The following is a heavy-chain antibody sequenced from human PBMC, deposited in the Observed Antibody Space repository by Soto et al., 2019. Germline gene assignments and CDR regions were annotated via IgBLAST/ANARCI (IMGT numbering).Heavy chain of an antibody. V-gene: IGHV4-34*01. Sequence: SETLSLTCAVYGGSFSGYYWSWIRQPPGKGLEWIGEINHSGSTNYNPSLESRVTISVDTSKNQFSLKLSSVTAADTAVYYCARGRKTLWLGELYWYYFDYWGQGTLVTVSS. CDR3: ARGRKTLWLGELYWYYFDY. CDR1: GGSFSGYY. D-gene: IGHD3-10*01. CDR2: INHSGST. J-gene: IGHJ4*02.